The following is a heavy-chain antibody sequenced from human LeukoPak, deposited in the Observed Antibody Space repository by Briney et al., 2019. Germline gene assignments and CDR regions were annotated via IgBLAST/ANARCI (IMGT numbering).Heavy chain of an antibody. CDR3: ARLTGSYFDY. J-gene: IGHJ4*02. CDR2: IWYDGSNK. CDR1: GFTFSSYA. Sequence: PGGSLRLSCAASGFTFSSYAMHWVRQAPGKGLEWVALIWYDGSNKYYADSVKGRFTISRDNSKNTLYLQMNSLRAEDTAVYYCARLTGSYFDYWGQGTLVTVSS. D-gene: IGHD7-27*01. V-gene: IGHV3-33*08.